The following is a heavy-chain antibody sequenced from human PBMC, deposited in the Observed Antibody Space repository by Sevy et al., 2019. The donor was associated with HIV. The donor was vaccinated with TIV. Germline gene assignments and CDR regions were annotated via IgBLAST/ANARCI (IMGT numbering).Heavy chain of an antibody. Sequence: GGSLRLSCAASGFTFSSYAMHWVRQAPGKGLEWVVVISYDGSNKYYADSVKGRFTISRDNSKNTLYLQMNSLRAEDTAVYYCASLSGITIFGVVWARQYYYYMDVWGKGTTVTVSS. D-gene: IGHD3-3*01. CDR3: ASLSGITIFGVVWARQYYYYMDV. J-gene: IGHJ6*03. CDR1: GFTFSSYA. V-gene: IGHV3-30-3*01. CDR2: ISYDGSNK.